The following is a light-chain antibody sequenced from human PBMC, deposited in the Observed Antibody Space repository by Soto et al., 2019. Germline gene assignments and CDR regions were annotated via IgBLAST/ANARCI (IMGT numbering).Light chain of an antibody. J-gene: IGKJ1*01. V-gene: IGKV3-20*01. CDR1: QTISSNN. CDR2: GTS. Sequence: EIVLTQSPGTLSVSPGERATLSCRASQTISSNNLAWYQQKPGQAPSLLIYGTSSRATGIPDRFSGSGSGTDFTLTISRLEPEESAIYYCQQYGSWTFGQGTKVEI. CDR3: QQYGSWT.